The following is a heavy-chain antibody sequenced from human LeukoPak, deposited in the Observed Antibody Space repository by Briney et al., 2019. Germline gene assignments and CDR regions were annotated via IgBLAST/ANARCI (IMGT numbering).Heavy chain of an antibody. V-gene: IGHV4-59*08. J-gene: IGHJ4*02. CDR3: ATSGYSYGYWAFDY. CDR2: IYYSGST. D-gene: IGHD5-18*01. CDR1: GGSISSYY. Sequence: SETLSLTCTVSGGSISSYYWSWIRQPPGKGLEWIGYIYYSGSTNYNPSLKSRVTISVDTSKNQFSPKLSSVTAADTAVYYCATSGYSYGYWAFDYWGQGTLVTVSS.